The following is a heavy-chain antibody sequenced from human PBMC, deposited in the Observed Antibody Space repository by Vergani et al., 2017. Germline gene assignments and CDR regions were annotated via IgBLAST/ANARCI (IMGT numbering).Heavy chain of an antibody. CDR1: GFTFSSYS. V-gene: IGHV3-48*01. D-gene: IGHD1-26*01. CDR3: VKDHMGASFVGTNHNDY. CDR2: ISSSSSPI. Sequence: EVQLVEPGGGLVQRGGSLRFSCAAPGFTFSSYSMNWVRQAPGKGLEWVSYISSSSSPIYYADSVQGRFTISSDNAKNSLYLQMNSLRAEDTAVYYCVKDHMGASFVGTNHNDYWGQGTLVTVSS. J-gene: IGHJ4*02.